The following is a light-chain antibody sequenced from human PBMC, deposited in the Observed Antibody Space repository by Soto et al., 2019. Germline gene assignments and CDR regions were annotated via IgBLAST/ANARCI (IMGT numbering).Light chain of an antibody. CDR3: CSYPGIYV. V-gene: IGLV2-23*02. Sequence: SALPQPASVSGSPGQSIPISCTGTSSDVGSYNLVSWYQQHPGKAPKLMIYEVSKRPSGVSNRFSGSKSGNTASLTISGLQAEDEADYYCCSYPGIYVSGTGTKVTVL. J-gene: IGLJ1*01. CDR2: EVS. CDR1: SSDVGSYNL.